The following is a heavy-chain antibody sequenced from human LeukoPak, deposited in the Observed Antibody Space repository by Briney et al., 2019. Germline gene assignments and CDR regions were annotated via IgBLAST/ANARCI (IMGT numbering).Heavy chain of an antibody. J-gene: IGHJ4*02. CDR3: AKERQVGGTAFDY. D-gene: IGHD1-26*01. CDR1: GFTFTGPS. CDR2: VGNDEKTI. V-gene: IGHV3-30*04. Sequence: GRSLRPSCVASGFTFTGPSMHWVRQAPGKGLEWVAVVGNDEKTIFYADSVKGRFTISRDNSKNTLYLQMNGLRDEDTAVYYCAKERQVGGTAFDYWGQGSLVTVSS.